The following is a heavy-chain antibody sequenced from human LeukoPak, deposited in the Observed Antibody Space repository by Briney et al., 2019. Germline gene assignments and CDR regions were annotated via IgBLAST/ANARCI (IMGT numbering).Heavy chain of an antibody. D-gene: IGHD6-13*01. V-gene: IGHV5-51*01. CDR3: ARLGGGYHSSSWYRDWFDP. J-gene: IGHJ5*02. Sequence: GESLKISCKGSGYSFTTYWIGWVRQMPGKGLEWMGIIYPGDSDTRYSPSFQGQVTISADKSISTAYLQWSSLKASDTAMYYCARLGGGYHSSSWYRDWFDPWGQGTLVTVSS. CDR2: IYPGDSDT. CDR1: GYSFTTYW.